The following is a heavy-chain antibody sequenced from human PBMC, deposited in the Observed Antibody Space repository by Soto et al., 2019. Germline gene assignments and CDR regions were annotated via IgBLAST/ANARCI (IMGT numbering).Heavy chain of an antibody. CDR3: ARVPILRIPSFTGDCHYAMDV. CDR2: VYSIGST. V-gene: IGHV4-59*01. CDR1: DDSISRYY. Sequence: QVHLQESGPGQVKPSDTLSLTCTVSDDSISRYYWTWIRQPPGQGLEWFGYVYSIGSTRYNPALQIRVSMSVNTSKKQSSLRWGSVTAADTAVYFCARVPILRIPSFTGDCHYAMDVWGQGTTVAVSS. J-gene: IGHJ6*02. D-gene: IGHD2-21*02.